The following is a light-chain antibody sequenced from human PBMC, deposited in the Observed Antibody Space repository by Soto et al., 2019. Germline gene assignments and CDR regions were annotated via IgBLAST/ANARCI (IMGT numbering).Light chain of an antibody. V-gene: IGKV3-20*01. J-gene: IGKJ1*01. CDR1: QSVSSSY. CDR3: QQYGSSPA. CDR2: GAS. Sequence: VIPRCPATLSVSPGKGATVSCRSSQSVSSSYLAWYQQKPGQAPRLLIYGASSRATCIPDRFSGSVSGTDCTLCFTRLEPEEFSVSYCQQYGSSPAIGQGTKVDIK.